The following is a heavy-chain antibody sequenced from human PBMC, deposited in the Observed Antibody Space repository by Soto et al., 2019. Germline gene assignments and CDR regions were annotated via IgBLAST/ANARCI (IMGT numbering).Heavy chain of an antibody. Sequence: QVQLVQSGAEEKKPGASVKVSCKASGYTFTSYAMHWVRQAPGQRLEWMGWINAGNGNTKYSQKFQGRVTITRDTSASTAYMEMSSLRSEDTAVYYCARDPRYYGMDVWGQGTTVTVSS. CDR2: INAGNGNT. V-gene: IGHV1-3*05. J-gene: IGHJ6*02. CDR3: ARDPRYYGMDV. CDR1: GYTFTSYA.